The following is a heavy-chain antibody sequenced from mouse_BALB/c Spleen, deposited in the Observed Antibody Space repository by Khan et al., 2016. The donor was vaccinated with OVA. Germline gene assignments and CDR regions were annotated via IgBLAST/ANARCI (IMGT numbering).Heavy chain of an antibody. CDR1: GYTFINYW. J-gene: IGHJ2*01. CDR2: INPSTAYT. Sequence: QVQLKESGAELVKPGASVKMSCKASGYTFINYWILWVKQRPGQGLEWIGYINPSTAYTEYNQNFKDKATLTADKSSRTAYMQLSSLTSEDSAVYYCARRGLRWDFDYWGQGTTLTVSS. D-gene: IGHD1-1*01. V-gene: IGHV1-7*01. CDR3: ARRGLRWDFDY.